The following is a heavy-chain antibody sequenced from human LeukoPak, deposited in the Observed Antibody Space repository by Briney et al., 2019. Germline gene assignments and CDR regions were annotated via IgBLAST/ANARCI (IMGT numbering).Heavy chain of an antibody. CDR3: ARDRSGFGELLTPGYFDY. CDR2: INPSGGST. Sequence: ASVKVSCKASGYTFTSYYMHWVRQAPGQGLEWMGIINPSGGSTSYAQKFQDRVTMTRDTSTSTVYMELSSLRSEDTAVYYCARDRSGFGELLTPGYFDYWGQGTLVTVSS. CDR1: GYTFTSYY. V-gene: IGHV1-46*01. J-gene: IGHJ4*02. D-gene: IGHD3-10*01.